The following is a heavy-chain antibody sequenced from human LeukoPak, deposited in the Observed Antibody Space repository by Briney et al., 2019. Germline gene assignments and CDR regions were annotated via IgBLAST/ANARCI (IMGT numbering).Heavy chain of an antibody. Sequence: SETLSLTCAVYGGSFSGYYWSWIRQPPGKGLEWIGEINHSGSTNYNPSLKSRVTVSVDTSKNQFSLKLSSVTAADTAVYYCARRKAEWELFLFDYWGQGTLVTVSS. CDR2: INHSGST. J-gene: IGHJ4*02. V-gene: IGHV4-34*01. D-gene: IGHD1-26*01. CDR1: GGSFSGYY. CDR3: ARRKAEWELFLFDY.